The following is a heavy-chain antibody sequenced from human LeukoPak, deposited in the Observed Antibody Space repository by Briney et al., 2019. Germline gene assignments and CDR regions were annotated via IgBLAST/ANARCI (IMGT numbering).Heavy chain of an antibody. D-gene: IGHD2-2*01. Sequence: QPGRSLRLSCAASGFTFDDYAMPWVRQAPGKGLEWVSGISWNSGSIGYADSVKGRFTISRDNAKNSLYLQMNSLRAEDTALYYCAKEGPAAFDAFDIWGQGTMVTVSA. V-gene: IGHV3-9*01. CDR1: GFTFDDYA. CDR3: AKEGPAAFDAFDI. CDR2: ISWNSGSI. J-gene: IGHJ3*02.